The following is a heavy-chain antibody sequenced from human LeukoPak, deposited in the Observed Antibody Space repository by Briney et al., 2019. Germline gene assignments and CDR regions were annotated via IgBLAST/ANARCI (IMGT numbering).Heavy chain of an antibody. D-gene: IGHD1-14*01. CDR2: ISSGGSTI. Sequence: GGSLRLSCAASGFTFSGYSMNWVRQAPGKGLEWVSYISSGGSTIYYADSVRGRFTISRDTAKNLLYLEMNSLRDEDTAMYYCVRGDQEASEPAFDYWGQGTLVTVSS. CDR3: VRGDQEASEPAFDY. V-gene: IGHV3-48*02. J-gene: IGHJ4*02. CDR1: GFTFSGYS.